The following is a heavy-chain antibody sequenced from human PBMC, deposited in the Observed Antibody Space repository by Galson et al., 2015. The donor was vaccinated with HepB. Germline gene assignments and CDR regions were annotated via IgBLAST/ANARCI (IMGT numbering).Heavy chain of an antibody. Sequence: SLRLSCATSGFTFRDYYMGWIRQAPGKGLEWVSYIISSGSIKYYADSVKGRFTISRDNAKNSLYLQMSSLRADDTAVYYCATCLWNYYGGNPGYFDSWGQGTLVTVSS. CDR1: GFTFRDYY. J-gene: IGHJ4*02. CDR3: ATCLWNYYGGNPGYFDS. CDR2: IISSGSIK. V-gene: IGHV3-11*01. D-gene: IGHD4-23*01.